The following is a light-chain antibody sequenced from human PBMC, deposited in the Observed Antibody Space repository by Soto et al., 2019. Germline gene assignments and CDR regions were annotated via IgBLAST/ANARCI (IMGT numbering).Light chain of an antibody. CDR2: GAS. Sequence: EIVLTQSPGTLSLSPGEGATRSCRASQSVSSNYLAWYQQKPGQAPRLLIYGASSRATGIPDRFSASGSGTNFTLTIRSLAPEDFAVYFCHPRHHGLTLGQGTRLEIK. V-gene: IGKV3-20*01. J-gene: IGKJ5*01. CDR1: QSVSSNY. CDR3: HPRHHGLT.